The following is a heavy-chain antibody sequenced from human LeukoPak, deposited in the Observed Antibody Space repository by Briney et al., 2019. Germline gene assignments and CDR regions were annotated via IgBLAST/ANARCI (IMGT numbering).Heavy chain of an antibody. V-gene: IGHV4-59*08. CDR2: IYYTGST. J-gene: IGHJ4*02. CDR1: GGSISSLY. CDR3: ARHRAYSSSSPSDY. Sequence: ASETLSLTCSVSGGSISSLYWSWIRQPPGKGLEWIGYIYYTGSTNYNPSLKSRVTMFVDMSKNQFSLRLSSVTAADTAVYYCARHRAYSSSSPSDYWGQGTLVTVCS. D-gene: IGHD6-6*01.